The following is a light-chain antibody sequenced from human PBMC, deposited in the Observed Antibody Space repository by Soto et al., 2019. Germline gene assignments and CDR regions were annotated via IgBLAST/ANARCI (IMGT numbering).Light chain of an antibody. Sequence: QAVVTQPPSVSGAPGQRVTISCTGSSSNIGAGYDVHWYQQLPGTAPKLLIYGNSNRPSGVPDRFSGSKSGTSASLAITGLQAEDEADYYCQSYDNSLSGSKVFGTGTKLTVL. CDR3: QSYDNSLSGSKV. J-gene: IGLJ1*01. CDR2: GNS. CDR1: SSNIGAGYD. V-gene: IGLV1-40*01.